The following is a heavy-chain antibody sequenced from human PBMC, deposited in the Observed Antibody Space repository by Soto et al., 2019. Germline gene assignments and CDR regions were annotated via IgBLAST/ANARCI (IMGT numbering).Heavy chain of an antibody. CDR2: ISAYNGNT. V-gene: IGHV1-18*01. Sequence: ASVKVSCKASGYTFTSYGISWVRQAPGQGLEWMGWISAYNGNTNYAQKLQGRVTTTTDTSTSTAYMELRSLRSDDTAVYYCARDRTLTGYSTSGMDVWGQGTTVTVSS. CDR1: GYTFTSYG. D-gene: IGHD3-9*01. J-gene: IGHJ6*02. CDR3: ARDRTLTGYSTSGMDV.